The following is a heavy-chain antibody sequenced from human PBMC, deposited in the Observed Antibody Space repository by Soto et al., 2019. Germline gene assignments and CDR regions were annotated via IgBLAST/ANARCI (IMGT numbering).Heavy chain of an antibody. CDR1: GYIFTSYG. Sequence: QVQLVQSGAEVKKPGASVKVSCKASGYIFTSYGISWTRQAPGQGLEWMGWISAYNGNTNYAQNFQDRVTLTTDTSTTTAYMELRNLRSDETAVYYCARDSSAAGARPFDYWGQGTLVTVSS. D-gene: IGHD6-13*01. CDR2: ISAYNGNT. CDR3: ARDSSAAGARPFDY. V-gene: IGHV1-18*01. J-gene: IGHJ4*02.